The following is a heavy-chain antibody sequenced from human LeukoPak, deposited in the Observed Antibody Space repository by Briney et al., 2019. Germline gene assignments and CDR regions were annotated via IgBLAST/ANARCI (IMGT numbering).Heavy chain of an antibody. CDR1: GFTFSSYA. J-gene: IGHJ6*02. D-gene: IGHD6-19*01. V-gene: IGHV3-23*01. Sequence: PGGSLRLSCAASGFTFSSYAMSWVRQAPGRGLEWVSAISGSGGSTYYADSVKGRFTISRDNSKNTLYLQMNSLRAEDTAVYYCAKSSRSSGPYYGMDVLGQGTTVTVSS. CDR3: AKSSRSSGPYYGMDV. CDR2: ISGSGGST.